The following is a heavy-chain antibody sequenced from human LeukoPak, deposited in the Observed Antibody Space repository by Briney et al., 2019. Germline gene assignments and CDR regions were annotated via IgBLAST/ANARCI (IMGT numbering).Heavy chain of an antibody. J-gene: IGHJ4*02. D-gene: IGHD3-22*01. CDR1: GFTFSSYS. V-gene: IGHV3-48*01. CDR2: ISVSSHAI. Sequence: PGGSLRLSCAASGFTFSSYSMIWVRQAPGKGLEWVSYISVSSHAIYHADSVKGRFTISRDNAKDSLYLQMNSLRAEDTAVYYCARDGGDYYDSSGYYYLWGQGTLVTVSS. CDR3: ARDGGDYYDSSGYYYL.